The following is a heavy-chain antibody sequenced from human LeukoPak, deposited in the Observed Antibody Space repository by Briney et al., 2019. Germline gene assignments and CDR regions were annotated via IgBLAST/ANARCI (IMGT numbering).Heavy chain of an antibody. CDR3: ARHYYDSSGSLDY. Sequence: SETLSLTCAVSGGSISSSNWWSWVRQPPGKGLEWIGEINHSGSTNYNPSLKSRVTISVDTSKNQFSLKLSSVTAADTAVYYCARHYYDSSGSLDYWGQGTLVTVSS. J-gene: IGHJ4*02. CDR1: GGSISSSNW. D-gene: IGHD3-22*01. CDR2: INHSGST. V-gene: IGHV4-4*02.